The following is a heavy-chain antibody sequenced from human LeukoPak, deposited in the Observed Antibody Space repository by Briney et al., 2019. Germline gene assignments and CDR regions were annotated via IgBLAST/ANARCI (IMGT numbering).Heavy chain of an antibody. CDR1: GFTVSSNY. CDR2: IYSGGST. V-gene: IGHV3-53*01. CDR3: TPLHDSKVDSAPFDY. D-gene: IGHD3-22*01. J-gene: IGHJ4*02. Sequence: GGSLRLSCGASGFTVSSNYMSWVRQAPGKGLEWVSVIYSGGSTYYADSVKGRFTISRDDSKNTAYLQMNSLKTEDTAVYYCTPLHDSKVDSAPFDYWGQGTLVTVSS.